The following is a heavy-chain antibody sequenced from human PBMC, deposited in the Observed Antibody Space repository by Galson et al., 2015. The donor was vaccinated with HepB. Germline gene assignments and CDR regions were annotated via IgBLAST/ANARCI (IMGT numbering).Heavy chain of an antibody. CDR3: VRYSGSYSFDY. Sequence: SLRLSCAASGFTFSSYAMHWVRQVTGRGLEWVSGIGTAGDTYYPGSVKGRFTISRENAKNSLYLQMNSLRVGDTAIYYCVRYSGSYSFDYWGQGTLVTVSS. CDR2: IGTAGDT. CDR1: GFTFSSYA. D-gene: IGHD1-26*01. J-gene: IGHJ4*02. V-gene: IGHV3-13*01.